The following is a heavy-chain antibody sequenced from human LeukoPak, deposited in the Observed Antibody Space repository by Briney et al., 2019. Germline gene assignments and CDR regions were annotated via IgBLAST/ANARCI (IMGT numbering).Heavy chain of an antibody. V-gene: IGHV1-46*01. Sequence: ASVKVSCKSYGYRFTDYHIHWVRQAPGQGLEWMGVINPRGDATTYAQNFQDGVSMTSNPATSTVSVEVRSLRSGDTAVYYCVRGAALVLTGYYKEPQFDNWGQGTLVTVSS. CDR2: INPRGDAT. D-gene: IGHD3-9*01. CDR3: VRGAALVLTGYYKEPQFDN. J-gene: IGHJ4*02. CDR1: GYRFTDYH.